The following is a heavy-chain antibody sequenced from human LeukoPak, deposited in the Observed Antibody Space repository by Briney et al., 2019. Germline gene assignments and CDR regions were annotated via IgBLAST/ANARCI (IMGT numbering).Heavy chain of an antibody. CDR2: ISGSGGNT. J-gene: IGHJ4*02. V-gene: IGHV3-23*01. CDR3: ARGQENYYDFWSGTTEGDDY. Sequence: PGGSLRLSCAASGFTFSSYAMSWVRQAPGKGLEWVPAISGSGGNTYYADSVKGRFTISRDNAKNSLYLQMNSLRAEDTAVYYCARGQENYYDFWSGTTEGDDYWGQGTLVTVSS. D-gene: IGHD3-3*01. CDR1: GFTFSSYA.